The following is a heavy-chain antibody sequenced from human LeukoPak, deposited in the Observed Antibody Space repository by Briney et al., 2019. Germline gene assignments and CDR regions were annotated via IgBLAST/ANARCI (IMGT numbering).Heavy chain of an antibody. CDR1: GYTLTSCG. J-gene: IGHJ4*02. CDR3: ARDEDQLFDY. D-gene: IGHD2-2*01. Sequence: ASVKVSRQASGYTLTSCGISWVRQAPGQGLEWMGWISAYNGNPNYTQTLKGRATMTTDTSTSTAYMELRSLRSDDTAVYCCARDEDQLFDYWGQGTLVTVSS. CDR2: ISAYNGNP. V-gene: IGHV1-18*01.